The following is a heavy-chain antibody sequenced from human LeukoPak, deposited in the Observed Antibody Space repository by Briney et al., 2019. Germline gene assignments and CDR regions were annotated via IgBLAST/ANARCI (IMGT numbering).Heavy chain of an antibody. V-gene: IGHV4-4*07. J-gene: IGHJ3*02. CDR3: ARGVATTQFGGAFDI. CDR1: GGSISSYY. Sequence: SETLSLTCTVSGGSISSYYWSWIRQPAGKGLEWIGRIYTSGSTNYNPSLKSRVTMSVDTSRNQFSLKLSSVTAADTAVYYCARGVATTQFGGAFDIWGQGTMVTVSS. CDR2: IYTSGST. D-gene: IGHD5-12*01.